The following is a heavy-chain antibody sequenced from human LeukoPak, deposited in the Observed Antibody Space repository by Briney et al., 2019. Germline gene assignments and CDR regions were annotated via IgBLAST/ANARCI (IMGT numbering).Heavy chain of an antibody. CDR3: TTEGGHLHSNPFDY. CDR2: IKSKTYGGAT. V-gene: IGHV3-15*01. D-gene: IGHD2-15*01. J-gene: IGHJ4*02. Sequence: GGSLRLSCAASGFIFTNGWTSWVRQAPGKGLEWVGHIKSKTYGGATDYAAPVKGRFTISRDDSKTTVFLQMNSLKSEDTAVYYCTTEGGHLHSNPFDYWGQGTLVTVSS. CDR1: GFIFTNGW.